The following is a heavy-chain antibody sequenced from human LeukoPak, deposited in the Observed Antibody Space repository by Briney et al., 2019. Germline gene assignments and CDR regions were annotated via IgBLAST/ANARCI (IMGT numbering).Heavy chain of an antibody. V-gene: IGHV3-21*01. CDR2: ISSSSSYI. CDR1: GFTFSSYS. Sequence: GGSLRLSCAASGFTFSSYSMNWVRQAPGKGLEWVSSISSSSSYIYYADSVKGRFTISRDNAKNSLYLQMNSLRAEDTAVYYCAREVATLKLYYYYYYMDVWGKGTTVTISS. D-gene: IGHD5-12*01. J-gene: IGHJ6*03. CDR3: AREVATLKLYYYYYYMDV.